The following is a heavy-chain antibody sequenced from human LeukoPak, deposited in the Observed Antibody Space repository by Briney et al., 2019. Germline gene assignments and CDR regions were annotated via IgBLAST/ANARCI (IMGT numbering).Heavy chain of an antibody. CDR2: IIQTSGGGTT. V-gene: IGHV3-15*01. D-gene: IGHD2-15*01. Sequence: GGSLRLSCAASGFSFSDAWMTWVRQAPGKGLEWVGRIIQTSGGGTTEYAAPVKGRFTISRDDSTNTLYLQMYSLKTEDTAVYYCATGFSTATHDGYWGQGTLVTVSS. CDR1: GFSFSDAW. CDR3: ATGFSTATHDGY. J-gene: IGHJ4*02.